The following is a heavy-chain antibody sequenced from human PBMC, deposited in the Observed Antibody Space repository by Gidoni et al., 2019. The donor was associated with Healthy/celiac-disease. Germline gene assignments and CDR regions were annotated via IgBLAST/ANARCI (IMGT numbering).Heavy chain of an antibody. J-gene: IGHJ4*02. CDR3: ATIDTAMVKKYFDY. D-gene: IGHD5-18*01. V-gene: IGHV4-39*01. Sequence: SIYYSGSTYYNPSLKSRVTISVDTSKNQFSLKLSSVTAADTAVYYCATIDTAMVKKYFDYWGQGTLVTVSS. CDR2: IYYSGST.